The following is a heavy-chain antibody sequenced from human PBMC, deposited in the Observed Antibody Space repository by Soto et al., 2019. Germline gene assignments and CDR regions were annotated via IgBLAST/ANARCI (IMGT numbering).Heavy chain of an antibody. CDR1: GFTFSSYA. CDR3: AKDEEGVRYFDWLFNDAFDI. J-gene: IGHJ3*02. V-gene: IGHV3-23*01. Sequence: RGGSLRLSCAASGFTFSSYAMSWVRQAPGKGLEWVSAISGSGGSTYYADSVKGRFTISRDNSKNTLYLQMNSLRAEDTAVYYCAKDEEGVRYFDWLFNDAFDIWGQGTMVTVSS. D-gene: IGHD3-9*01. CDR2: ISGSGGST.